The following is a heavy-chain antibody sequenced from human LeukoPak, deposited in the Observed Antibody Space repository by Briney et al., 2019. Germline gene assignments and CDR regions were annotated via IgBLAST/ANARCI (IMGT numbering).Heavy chain of an antibody. J-gene: IGHJ6*03. V-gene: IGHV3-21*04. CDR1: GFTFSSYS. Sequence: GGSLRPSCAASGFTFSSYSMNWVRQAPGKGLEWVSSISSSSSYIYYADSVKGRFTISRDNAKNSLYLQMNSLRAEDTAVYYCARTYYYDSSGYRAPYYYYYYMDVWGKGTTVTVSS. CDR2: ISSSSSYI. CDR3: ARTYYYDSSGYRAPYYYYYYMDV. D-gene: IGHD3-22*01.